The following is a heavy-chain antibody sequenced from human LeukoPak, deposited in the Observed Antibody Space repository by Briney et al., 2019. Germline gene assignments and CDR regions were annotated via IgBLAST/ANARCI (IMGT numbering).Heavy chain of an antibody. CDR3: VKDQWQGYFDWSQSYSGAFDI. V-gene: IGHV3-23*01. CDR2: IIGSGGST. CDR1: GFTFSSYA. J-gene: IGHJ3*02. D-gene: IGHD3-9*01. Sequence: QAGGSLRLSCAASGFTFSSYAMSWVRQAPGKGLEWVSAIIGSGGSTYYADSVKGRFTISRDNSKNTLYLQMNSLRAEDTAVYYCVKDQWQGYFDWSQSYSGAFDIWGQGTMVTVSS.